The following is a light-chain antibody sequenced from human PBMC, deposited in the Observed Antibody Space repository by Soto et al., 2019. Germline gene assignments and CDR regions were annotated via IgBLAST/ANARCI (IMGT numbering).Light chain of an antibody. CDR3: MQSAYWPQT. Sequence: DVVMTQSPLSLPVTLGQPASISCRSSQSLVYRDGNTYLYWFQQRPGQSPRRLIYWVSNRDSGVPDRFRGSGSGTDFTLRISRVEAEDVGVYYCMQSAYWPQTFGQGTKLEIK. J-gene: IGKJ2*01. V-gene: IGKV2-30*01. CDR1: QSLVYRDGNTY. CDR2: WVS.